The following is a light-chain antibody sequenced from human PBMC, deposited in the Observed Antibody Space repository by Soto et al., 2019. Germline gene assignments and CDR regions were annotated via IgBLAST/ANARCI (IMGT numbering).Light chain of an antibody. CDR2: GTN. Sequence: QTVVTQEPSFSVSPGGTVTLTCGLTSGSVSSSLCPSWYQQTPGQAPRTLIYGTNTRSSGVPDRFSGSILGNKAALTITGAQADDESDYYCVLYMGSGIWVFGGGTKLTVL. J-gene: IGLJ3*02. CDR1: SGSVSSSLC. V-gene: IGLV8-61*01. CDR3: VLYMGSGIWV.